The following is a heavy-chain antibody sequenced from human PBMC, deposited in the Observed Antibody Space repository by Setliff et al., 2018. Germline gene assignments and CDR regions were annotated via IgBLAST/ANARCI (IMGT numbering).Heavy chain of an antibody. D-gene: IGHD3-16*01. CDR3: ARPLEESFGGVRDSDAFDV. CDR2: VYHSGST. CDR1: GGSIKNNNYY. V-gene: IGHV4-39*01. J-gene: IGHJ3*01. Sequence: SETLSLTCTVSGGSIKNNNYYWGWIRQPPGKGLEWIGSVYHSGSTYYNPSLKSRVAISVDTSKNLLSLRVNSVTATDTAVYYCARPLEESFGGVRDSDAFDVWGQGTMVTVSS.